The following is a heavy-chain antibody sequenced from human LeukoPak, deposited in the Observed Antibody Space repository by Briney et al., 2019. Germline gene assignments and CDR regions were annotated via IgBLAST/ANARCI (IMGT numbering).Heavy chain of an antibody. CDR1: GFTLSTFG. J-gene: IGHJ4*02. V-gene: IGHV3-30*18. CDR2: ISSDGNHN. Sequence: PGGSLRLSCAASGFTLSTFGNHWVRQAPGKGLEWVASISSDGNHNYYVGSMEGRFTISRDNSRNTLYLQMNSLRTEDTAVYYCAKAGAYDSSGYYYYLDYWGQGTLVTVPS. D-gene: IGHD3-22*01. CDR3: AKAGAYDSSGYYYYLDY.